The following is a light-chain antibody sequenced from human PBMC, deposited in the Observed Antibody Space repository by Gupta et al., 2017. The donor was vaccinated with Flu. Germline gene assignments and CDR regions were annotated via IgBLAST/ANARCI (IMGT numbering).Light chain of an antibody. CDR3: QQRSSRPMYT. CDR1: QSIRIY. CDR2: DAS. V-gene: IGKV3-11*01. Sequence: ATLSLSPGDTATLSCRASQSIRIYLAWYQKKPGQAPRLLMYDASHRDAGIPVRFTGSASGTDFTLTISSRAPEDFAVYYCQQRSSRPMYTFGQGTELVIK. J-gene: IGKJ2*01.